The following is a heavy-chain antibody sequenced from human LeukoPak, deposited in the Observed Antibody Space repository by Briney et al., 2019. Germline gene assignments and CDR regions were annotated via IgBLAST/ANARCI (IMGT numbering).Heavy chain of an antibody. D-gene: IGHD6-19*01. V-gene: IGHV3-30*18. J-gene: IGHJ4*02. CDR3: AKEVSLVAVAGTRFDY. CDR2: ISYDGSNK. CDR1: GFTFSSYG. Sequence: GRSLRLSCAASGFTFSSYGMRWVRQAPGKGLEWVAVISYDGSNKYYADSVKGRFTISRDNSKNTLYLQMNSLRAEDTAVYYCAKEVSLVAVAGTRFDYWGQGTLVTVSS.